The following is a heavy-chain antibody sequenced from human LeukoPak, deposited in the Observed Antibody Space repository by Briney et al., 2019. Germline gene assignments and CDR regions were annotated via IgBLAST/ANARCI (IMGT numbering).Heavy chain of an antibody. CDR2: INHSGST. J-gene: IGHJ4*02. Sequence: SETLSLTCAVYGGSFSGYYWSWIRQPPGKGLEWIGEINHSGSTNYNPSLKSRVTISVDTSKNQFSLKLSSVTAADTAVYYCASGRRYYYDSSGYVDYWGQGTLVTVSS. CDR3: ASGRRYYYDSSGYVDY. CDR1: GGSFSGYY. D-gene: IGHD3-22*01. V-gene: IGHV4-34*01.